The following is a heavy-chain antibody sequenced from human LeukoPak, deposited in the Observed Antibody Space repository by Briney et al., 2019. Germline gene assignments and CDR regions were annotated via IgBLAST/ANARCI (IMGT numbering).Heavy chain of an antibody. V-gene: IGHV1-18*03. CDR1: GYTFTNYG. CDR2: ISAYNGNT. CDR3: VRGGGRSYYYDSSAYYAFDC. Sequence: ASVKVSCKASGYTFTNYGISWVRQAPGQGLEWMGWISAYNGNTNYAQKLQGRDTMTTDTSTSTAYMELRSLRSDDMAVYYCVRGGGRSYYYDSSAYYAFDCWGQGTLVTVSS. D-gene: IGHD3-22*01. J-gene: IGHJ4*02.